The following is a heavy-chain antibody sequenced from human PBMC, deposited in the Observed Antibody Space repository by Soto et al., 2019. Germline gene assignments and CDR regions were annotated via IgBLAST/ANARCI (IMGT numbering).Heavy chain of an antibody. D-gene: IGHD2-2*02. J-gene: IGHJ6*04. CDR2: ISNDGSNK. CDR3: ARVSAVPAAIPDYGMGV. Sequence: QVQLVESGGGVVQPAMSLRLSCAASGFTFSSYAMHWVRHAPGKGLERVAVISNDGSNKYYADSLNGRFTISRDNAKKRLSGQMDSLGAEDTAGYYCARVSAVPAAIPDYGMGVSCEGGTDAVST. V-gene: IGHV3-30-3*01. CDR1: GFTFSSYA.